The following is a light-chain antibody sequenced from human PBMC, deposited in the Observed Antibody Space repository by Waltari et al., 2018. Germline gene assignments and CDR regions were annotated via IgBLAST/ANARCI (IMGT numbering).Light chain of an antibody. J-gene: IGLJ2*01. Sequence: SSVLPQPPPVSVAPGQTARVTCGGDNLGDARGHWYQQRPGQAPVLVVYDDSDRPSGIAERCSGSNSGNTATLSISRVEAGDEADYYCQVWHSSTVIFGGGTKLTVL. CDR2: DDS. CDR3: QVWHSSTVI. CDR1: NLGDAR. V-gene: IGLV3-21*02.